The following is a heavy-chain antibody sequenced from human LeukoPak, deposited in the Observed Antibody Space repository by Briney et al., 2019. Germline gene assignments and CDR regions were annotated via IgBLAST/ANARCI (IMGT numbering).Heavy chain of an antibody. Sequence: SETLSLTRAVYGGSFSGYYWSWIRQPPGKGLEWIGYIYYSGSTNYNPSLKSRVTISVDTSKNQFSLKLSSVTAADTAVYYCARAAPYDSSGYYHYYGMDVWGQGTTVTVSS. CDR3: ARAAPYDSSGYYHYYGMDV. CDR1: GGSFSGYY. V-gene: IGHV4-59*01. CDR2: IYYSGST. J-gene: IGHJ6*02. D-gene: IGHD3-22*01.